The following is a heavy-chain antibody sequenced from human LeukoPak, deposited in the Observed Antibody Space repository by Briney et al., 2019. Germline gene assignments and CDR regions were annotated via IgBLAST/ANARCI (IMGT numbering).Heavy chain of an antibody. CDR3: ARNINWFDP. CDR1: GFTFSSYA. V-gene: IGHV3-30-3*01. CDR2: ISYDGSNK. Sequence: GRSLRLSCAASGFTFSSYAMHWVRQAPGTGLEWVAVISYDGSNKYYADSVKGRFTISRDNSKNTLYLQMNSLRAEDTAVYYCARNINWFDPWGQGTLVTVSS. J-gene: IGHJ5*02.